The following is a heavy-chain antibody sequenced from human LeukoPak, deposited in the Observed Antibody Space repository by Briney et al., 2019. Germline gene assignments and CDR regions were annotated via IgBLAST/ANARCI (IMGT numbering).Heavy chain of an antibody. CDR1: GFTFSDYY. CDR2: ISSSGDTT. Sequence: GGALRLSCAASGFTFSDYYMSWIRQAPGKGLEWVSYISSSGDTTYYADSVKGRFTISRDNAKNSLYLQMNSLRAEDKAVYYCARPKYSSSWQIFDYWGQGALVTASS. V-gene: IGHV3-11*01. J-gene: IGHJ4*02. CDR3: ARPKYSSSWQIFDY. D-gene: IGHD6-13*01.